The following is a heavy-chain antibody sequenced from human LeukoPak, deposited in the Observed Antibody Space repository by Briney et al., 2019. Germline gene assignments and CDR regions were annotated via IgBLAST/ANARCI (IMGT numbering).Heavy chain of an antibody. CDR2: IYTSGST. V-gene: IGHV4-4*07. J-gene: IGHJ4*02. CDR1: GGSISSYY. Sequence: SETLSLTCTVSGGSISSYYWSWIRQPAGKGLEWIGRIYTSGSTNYNPSLKSRVTISVDTSKNQFSLKLSSVTAADTAVYYCARAADICSGGSCYFEDYWGQGTLVTVSS. D-gene: IGHD2-15*01. CDR3: ARAADICSGGSCYFEDY.